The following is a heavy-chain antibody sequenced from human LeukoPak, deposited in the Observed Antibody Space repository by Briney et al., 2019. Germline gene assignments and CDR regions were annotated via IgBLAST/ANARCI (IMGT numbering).Heavy chain of an antibody. V-gene: IGHV3-30*02. J-gene: IGHJ4*02. CDR3: ARAPYYDFWSGYSHYFDY. D-gene: IGHD3-3*01. CDR1: GFTFSGSG. CDR2: IRYHGSDK. Sequence: GGPLRLSCAASGFTFSGSGMHWARQAPGKGLEWVAFIRYHGSDKFYADSVKGRFTISRDNSKNTLYLQMNSLRAEDTAVYYCARAPYYDFWSGYSHYFDYWGQGTLVTVSS.